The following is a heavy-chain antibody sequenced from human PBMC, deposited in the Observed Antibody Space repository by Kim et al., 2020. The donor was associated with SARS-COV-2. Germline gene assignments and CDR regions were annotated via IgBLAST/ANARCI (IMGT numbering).Heavy chain of an antibody. Sequence: GGSLRLSCAASGFTFDDYAMHWVRQAPGKGLVWVSGISWNSGSIGYADSVKGRFTISRDNAKNSLYLQMNSLRAEDTALYYCAKDLGGLGGDYWGQGTLVTVSS. CDR1: GFTFDDYA. CDR3: AKDLGGLGGDY. CDR2: ISWNSGSI. J-gene: IGHJ4*02. D-gene: IGHD3-16*01. V-gene: IGHV3-9*01.